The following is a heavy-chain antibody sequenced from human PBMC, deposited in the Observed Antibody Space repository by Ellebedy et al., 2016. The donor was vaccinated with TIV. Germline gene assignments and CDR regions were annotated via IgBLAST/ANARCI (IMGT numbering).Heavy chain of an antibody. V-gene: IGHV1-8*02. CDR2: MNPNSGNT. CDR1: GYTFTGYY. J-gene: IGHJ4*02. D-gene: IGHD3-22*01. CDR3: AKGRGDISGYSSYFDY. Sequence: ASVKVSXXASGYTFTGYYMHWVRQAPGQGLEWMGWMNPNSGNTGYAQKFQGRVTMTRNTSISTAYMELSSLRSEDTAVYYCAKGRGDISGYSSYFDYWGQGTLVTVSS.